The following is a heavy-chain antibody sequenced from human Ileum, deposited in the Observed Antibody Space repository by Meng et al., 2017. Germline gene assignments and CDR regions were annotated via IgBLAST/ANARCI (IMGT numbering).Heavy chain of an antibody. CDR3: AELTSSVFDI. CDR2: INNDGSDT. J-gene: IGHJ3*02. CDR1: GFTFSSYW. Sequence: EVQLVECGGGLVQPGGSLRLSCAASGFTFSSYWMHWVRQAPGKGLVWVSGINNDGSDTNYADSVQGRFTISRDNANNTLYLQMNSLRAEDTAVYYCAELTSSVFDIWGQGTVVTVSS. D-gene: IGHD3-22*01. V-gene: IGHV3-74*01.